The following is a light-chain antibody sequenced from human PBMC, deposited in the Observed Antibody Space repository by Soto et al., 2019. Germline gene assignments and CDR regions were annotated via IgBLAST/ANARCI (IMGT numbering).Light chain of an antibody. CDR3: SSYAGSNNLV. CDR1: SSDVGGSHY. J-gene: IGLJ2*01. Sequence: QSALTQPPSASGSPGQSVTISCTGTSSDVGGSHYVSWYQQHPGKAPKLMIHEVTKRPSGVPDRFSGSKSGNTASLTVSGLQGEDDADYYCSSYAGSNNLVFGGGTKVTVL. V-gene: IGLV2-8*01. CDR2: EVT.